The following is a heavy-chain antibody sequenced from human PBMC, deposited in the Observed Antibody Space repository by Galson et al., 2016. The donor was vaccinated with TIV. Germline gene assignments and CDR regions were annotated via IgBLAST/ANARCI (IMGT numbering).Heavy chain of an antibody. CDR2: ISWNSGSI. V-gene: IGHV3-9*01. CDR3: AKGQLRAARRFYYMDV. D-gene: IGHD1-14*01. CDR1: GFTFDDYA. J-gene: IGHJ6*03. Sequence: SLRLSCAASGFTFDDYAMHWVRRVPGRGLEWVSVISWNSGSIVYADSVKGRFFISRDNAKKSLYLQMNSLRAEDTALYYCAKGQLRAARRFYYMDVWGKGTTVTVSS.